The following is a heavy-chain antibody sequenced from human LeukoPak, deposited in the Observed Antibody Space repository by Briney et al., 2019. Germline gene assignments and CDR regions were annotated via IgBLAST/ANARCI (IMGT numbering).Heavy chain of an antibody. D-gene: IGHD6-19*01. J-gene: IGHJ5*02. CDR3: ARKAVAGRRWFDP. V-gene: IGHV4-4*09. Sequence: SETLSLTCAVYGGSFSGYYWSWIRQPPGKGLEWIGYIYTSGSTNYNPSLKSRVTISVDTSKNQFSLKLSSVTAADTAVYYFARKAVAGRRWFDPWGQGTLVTVSS. CDR2: IYTSGST. CDR1: GGSFSGYY.